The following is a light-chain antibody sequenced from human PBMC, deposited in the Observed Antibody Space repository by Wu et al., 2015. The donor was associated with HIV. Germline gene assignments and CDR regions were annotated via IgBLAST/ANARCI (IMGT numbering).Light chain of an antibody. V-gene: IGKV3-20*01. Sequence: EIVLTQSPGTLSLSPGERATLSCRASQNVRNSYLAWYQQKPGQAPRVLIYGATSRATGIPDRFSGSGSGTDFTLTIRRLEPEDFAVYYCQQYANYPYTFGQGTKLEIK. CDR2: GAT. CDR1: QNVRNSY. J-gene: IGKJ2*01. CDR3: QQYANYPYT.